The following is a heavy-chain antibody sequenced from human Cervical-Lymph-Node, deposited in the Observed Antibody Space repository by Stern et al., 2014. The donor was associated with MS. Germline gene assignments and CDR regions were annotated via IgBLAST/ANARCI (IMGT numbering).Heavy chain of an antibody. V-gene: IGHV1-3*01. CDR2: INAGNGNT. J-gene: IGHJ4*02. D-gene: IGHD2-8*01. CDR3: AREYCTNGVCLGWFDY. CDR1: GYTFTSYA. Sequence: QVQLVQSGAEVKKPGASVKVSCKASGYTFTSYAMHWVRQAPGQRLEWMGWINAGNGNTKYSQKFQGRVTITRDTSASTAYMELSSLRSEDTAVYYCAREYCTNGVCLGWFDYWGQGTLVTVSS.